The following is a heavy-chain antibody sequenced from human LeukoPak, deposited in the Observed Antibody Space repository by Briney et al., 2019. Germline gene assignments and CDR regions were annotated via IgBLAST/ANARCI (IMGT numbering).Heavy chain of an antibody. CDR1: GGSISSSSYY. CDR2: IYYSGST. J-gene: IGHJ6*03. D-gene: IGHD7-27*01. Sequence: SETLSLTCTVSGGSISSSSYYWGWIRQPPGKGLEWIGSIYYSGSTYYNPSLKSRVTISVDTSKNQFSLKLSSVTAADTAVYYCSSWGSNFYYYYYYMDVWGKGTTVTVSS. CDR3: SSWGSNFYYYYYYMDV. V-gene: IGHV4-39*07.